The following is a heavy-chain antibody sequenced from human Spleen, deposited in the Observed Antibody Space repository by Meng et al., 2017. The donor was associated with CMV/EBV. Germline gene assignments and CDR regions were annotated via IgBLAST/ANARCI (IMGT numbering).Heavy chain of an antibody. CDR3: ARYPQPSLSTLGHCSSTSCSTTIYGMDV. CDR1: GYTFTSYD. V-gene: IGHV1-8*01. J-gene: IGHJ6*02. CDR2: MNPNSGNT. D-gene: IGHD2-2*01. Sequence: ASGKVSCKGSGYTFTSYDINWVRQATGQGLEWMGWMNPNSGNTGYAQKFQGRVTMTRSTSISTVYMELSSLRSDDTAVYYFARYPQPSLSTLGHCSSTSCSTTIYGMDVWGQGTTVTVSS.